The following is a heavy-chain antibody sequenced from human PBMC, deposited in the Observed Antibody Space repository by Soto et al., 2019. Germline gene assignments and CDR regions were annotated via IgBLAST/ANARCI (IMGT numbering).Heavy chain of an antibody. CDR3: ARDSTGLTIFGVPDAFDI. V-gene: IGHV1-69*06. CDR1: GGTFSSYA. D-gene: IGHD3-3*01. J-gene: IGHJ3*02. Sequence: SVKVSCKASGGTFSSYAISWVRQAPGQGLEWMGGIIPIFGTANYAQKFQGRGTITADKSTSTAYMELSSLRSEDTAVYYCARDSTGLTIFGVPDAFDIWGQGTMVTVSS. CDR2: IIPIFGTA.